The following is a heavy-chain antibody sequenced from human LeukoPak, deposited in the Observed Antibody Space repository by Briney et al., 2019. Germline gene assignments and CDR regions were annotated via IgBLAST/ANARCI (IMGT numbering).Heavy chain of an antibody. V-gene: IGHV3-48*03. Sequence: GGSLRLSCAASGFTFSSYEMNWVRQAPGKGLEWVSYISSSGSTTYYADSVKGRFTISRDNSKNTLYLQMNSLRAEDTAVYYCAKDGQYSSSSPFYFDYWGQGTLVTVSS. CDR3: AKDGQYSSSSPFYFDY. J-gene: IGHJ4*02. CDR1: GFTFSSYE. CDR2: ISSSGSTT. D-gene: IGHD6-6*01.